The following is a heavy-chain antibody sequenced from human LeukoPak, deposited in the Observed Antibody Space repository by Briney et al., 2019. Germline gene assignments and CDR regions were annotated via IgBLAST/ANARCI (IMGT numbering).Heavy chain of an antibody. CDR3: ARVGYDILTGYYPTYFDY. J-gene: IGHJ4*02. Sequence: TGGSLRLSCAASGFTFSSYSMNWVRQAPGKGLEWVSYISSSSSTIYYADSVKGRFTISRDNAKNSLYLQMNSLRDEDTAVYYCARVGYDILTGYYPTYFDYWGQGTLVTVSS. CDR2: ISSSSSTI. D-gene: IGHD3-9*01. V-gene: IGHV3-48*02. CDR1: GFTFSSYS.